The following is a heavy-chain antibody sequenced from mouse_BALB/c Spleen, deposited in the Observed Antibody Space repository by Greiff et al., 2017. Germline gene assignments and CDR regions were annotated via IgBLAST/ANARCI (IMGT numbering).Heavy chain of an antibody. CDR3: ARDQELHAMDY. CDR2: ISYDGSN. D-gene: IGHD2-1*01. Sequence: EVQLQESGPGLVKPSQSLSLTCSVTGYSITSGYYWNWIRQFPGNKLEWMGYISYDGSNNYNPSLKNRISITRDTSKNQFFLKLNSVTTEDTATYYCARDQELHAMDYWGQGTSVTVSS. CDR1: GYSITSGYY. V-gene: IGHV3-6*02. J-gene: IGHJ4*01.